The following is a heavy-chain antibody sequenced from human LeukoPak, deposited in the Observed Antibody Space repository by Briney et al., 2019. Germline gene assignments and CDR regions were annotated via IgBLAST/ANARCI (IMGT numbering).Heavy chain of an antibody. D-gene: IGHD3-10*01. CDR1: GGSFSGYY. J-gene: IGHJ6*03. Sequence: SETLSPTCAVYGGSFSGYYWSWIRQPPGKGLEWIGEINHSGSTNYNPSLKSRVTISVDTSKNQFSLKLSSVTAADTAVYYCARGPYYYGSGSYLLDYYYMDVWGKGTTVTISS. CDR3: ARGPYYYGSGSYLLDYYYMDV. CDR2: INHSGST. V-gene: IGHV4-34*01.